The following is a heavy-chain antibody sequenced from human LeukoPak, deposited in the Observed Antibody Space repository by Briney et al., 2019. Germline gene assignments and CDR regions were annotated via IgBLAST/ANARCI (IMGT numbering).Heavy chain of an antibody. CDR3: ARKAPRYGNLDYFDF. CDR2: INPYTGGT. V-gene: IGHV1-2*02. Sequence: ASLKVSCVASGYTFSDYSIHWVRQAPGQGLEWMGWINPYTGGTTSAQNFQGRVTMTRDESINTVYLELRSLRSDDTAVYFCARKAPRYGNLDYFDFWGQGSLVTVSS. J-gene: IGHJ4*02. CDR1: GYTFSDYS. D-gene: IGHD4-11*01.